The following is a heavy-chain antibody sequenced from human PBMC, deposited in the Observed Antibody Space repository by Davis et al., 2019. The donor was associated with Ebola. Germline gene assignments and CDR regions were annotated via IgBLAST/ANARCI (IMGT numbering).Heavy chain of an antibody. V-gene: IGHV1-18*01. CDR3: ARNDYGDYYFDY. D-gene: IGHD4-17*01. CDR2: ISAYNGNT. Sequence: ASVKVSCKASGYTFTSYGISWVRQAPGQGLEWMGWISAYNGNTNYAQKLRGRVTMTTDTSTSTAYMELRSLRSDDTAVYYCARNDYGDYYFDYWGQGTLVTVSS. CDR1: GYTFTSYG. J-gene: IGHJ4*02.